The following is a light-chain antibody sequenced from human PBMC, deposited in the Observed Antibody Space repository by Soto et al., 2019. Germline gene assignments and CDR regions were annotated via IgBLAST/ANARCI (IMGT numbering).Light chain of an antibody. V-gene: IGKV3-15*01. CDR2: DAS. Sequence: EIVMTQSPVTLSVSAGERATLSCRASKSVNSNLAWYQQKPGQAPRLLIYDASTRATGIPARFSGSGSGTEFTLTISSLQSEDFAVYYCQQYNNWPPPTFGGGTKVEIK. CDR1: KSVNSN. CDR3: QQYNNWPPPT. J-gene: IGKJ4*01.